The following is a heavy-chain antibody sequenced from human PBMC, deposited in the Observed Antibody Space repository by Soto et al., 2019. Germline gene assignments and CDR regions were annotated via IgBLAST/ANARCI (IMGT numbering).Heavy chain of an antibody. V-gene: IGHV3-30*18. J-gene: IGHJ4*02. D-gene: IGHD2-21*02. CDR1: GFTFSSYG. CDR3: AKGTAGWVVTAFDY. CDR2: ISYDGRNK. Sequence: QVQLVESGGGVVQPGRSLRLSCAASGFTFSSYGMHWVRQAPGKGLEWVAVISYDGRNKYYADSVKGRFTISRDNSKNTLYLQMNSLRAEDTAVYYCAKGTAGWVVTAFDYWGQGTLVTVSS.